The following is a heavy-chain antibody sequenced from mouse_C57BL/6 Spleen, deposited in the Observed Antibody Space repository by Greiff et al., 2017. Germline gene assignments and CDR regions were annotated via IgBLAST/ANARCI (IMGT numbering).Heavy chain of an antibody. CDR1: GYTFTSYW. CDR3: ARAGLEDYFDY. J-gene: IGHJ2*01. V-gene: IGHV1-64*01. Sequence: QVQLQQPGAELVKPGASVKLSCKASGYTFTSYWMHWVKQRPGQGLEWIGMIHPNSGSTNYNEKFKSKATLTVDKTSSTAYMQLSSLTSEDSAVYYCARAGLEDYFDYWGQGTTLTVSS. CDR2: IHPNSGST.